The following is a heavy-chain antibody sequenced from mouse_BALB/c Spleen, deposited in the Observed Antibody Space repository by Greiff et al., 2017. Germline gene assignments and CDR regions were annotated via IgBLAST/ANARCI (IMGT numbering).Heavy chain of an antibody. CDR2: IDPANGNT. D-gene: IGHD1-1*02. J-gene: IGHJ3*01. Sequence: EVKVVESGAELVKPGASVKLSCTASGFNIKDTYMHWVKQRPEQGLEWIGRIDPANGNTKYDPKFQGKATITADTSSNTAYLQLSSLTSEDTAVYYCARGGNHAWFAYWGQGTLVTVSA. V-gene: IGHV14-3*02. CDR3: ARGGNHAWFAY. CDR1: GFNIKDTY.